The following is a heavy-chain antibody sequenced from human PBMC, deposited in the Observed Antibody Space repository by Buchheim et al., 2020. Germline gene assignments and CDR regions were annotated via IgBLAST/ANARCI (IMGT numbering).Heavy chain of an antibody. Sequence: QVQLQQWGEGLLKPSETLSLTCAVYGGSFSGYYWSWIRQPPGKGLEWIGEINHSGSITYNPSLKSRATISVDTSKNQLHLTLSAVTAADTAVYYCARGIPRGYYYYGMDVWGQETT. J-gene: IGHJ6*02. V-gene: IGHV4-34*01. CDR3: ARGIPRGYYYYGMDV. CDR1: GGSFSGYY. CDR2: INHSGSI.